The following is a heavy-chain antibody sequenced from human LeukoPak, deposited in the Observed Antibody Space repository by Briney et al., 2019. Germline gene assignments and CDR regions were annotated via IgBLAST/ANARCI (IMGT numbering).Heavy chain of an antibody. CDR2: IYPRDSDT. V-gene: IGHV5-51*01. J-gene: IGHJ4*02. CDR3: ARQAVRNLVEPFDY. Sequence: GESLKISCKGSGYSFTSYWIGWVRQMPGKGLEWMGIIYPRDSDTRYSPSFQGQVTISADKSISTAYLQWSSLKASDTAMYYCARQAVRNLVEPFDYWDQGTLVTVSS. D-gene: IGHD2-15*01. CDR1: GYSFTSYW.